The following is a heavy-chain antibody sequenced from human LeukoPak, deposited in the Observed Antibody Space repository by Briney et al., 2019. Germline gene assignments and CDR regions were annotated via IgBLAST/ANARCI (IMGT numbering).Heavy chain of an antibody. V-gene: IGHV3-73*01. CDR1: GFNFSGFA. CDR3: VILD. D-gene: IGHD2-21*02. Sequence: GGSLRLSCAGPGFNFSGFAIHWVRQASGKGLEWVGRIRIKANNYATTYAASVRGRFIISRDDSNNMAYLQMNSLETEDSAVYYSVILDWGGGTLVTASS. CDR2: IRIKANNYAT. J-gene: IGHJ4*02.